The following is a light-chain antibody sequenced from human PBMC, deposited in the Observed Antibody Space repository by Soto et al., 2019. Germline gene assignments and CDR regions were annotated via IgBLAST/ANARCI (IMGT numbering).Light chain of an antibody. CDR2: KAS. V-gene: IGKV1-5*03. J-gene: IGKJ1*01. CDR3: QHYNSYSEA. Sequence: DIQMTQSPSTLSGSVGDRVTITCRASQTISSWLAWYQQKPGKAPKLLIYKASTLKSGVPSRFSGSGSGTEFTLTIRRLQPDDFATYYCQHYNSYSEAFGQGTKVELE. CDR1: QTISSW.